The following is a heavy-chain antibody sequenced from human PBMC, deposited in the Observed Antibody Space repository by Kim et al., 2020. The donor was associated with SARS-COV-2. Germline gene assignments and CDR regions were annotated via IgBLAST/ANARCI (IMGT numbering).Heavy chain of an antibody. D-gene: IGHD1-1*01. CDR3: ASHNWNDGLYYYYGMDV. J-gene: IGHJ6*02. CDR1: GYSFTSYW. V-gene: IGHV5-51*01. Sequence: GESLKISCKGSGYSFTSYWIGWVRQMPGKGLEWMGIIYPGDSDTRYSPSFQGQVTISADKSISTAYLQWSSLKASDTAMYYCASHNWNDGLYYYYGMDVWGQGTTVTVSS. CDR2: IYPGDSDT.